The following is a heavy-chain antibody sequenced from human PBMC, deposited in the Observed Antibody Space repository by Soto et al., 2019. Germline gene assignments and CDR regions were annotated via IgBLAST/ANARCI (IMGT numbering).Heavy chain of an antibody. J-gene: IGHJ5*02. V-gene: IGHV4-4*07. CDR2: IYTSGST. Sequence: SETLSLTCTVSGGSISSYYWSWIRQPAGKGLEWIGRIYTSGSTNYNPSLKSRVTMSVDTSKNQFSLKLSSVTAADTAVYYCARGYCSSTSCYPWWFDPWGQGTLVTSPQ. CDR1: GGSISSYY. CDR3: ARGYCSSTSCYPWWFDP. D-gene: IGHD2-2*01.